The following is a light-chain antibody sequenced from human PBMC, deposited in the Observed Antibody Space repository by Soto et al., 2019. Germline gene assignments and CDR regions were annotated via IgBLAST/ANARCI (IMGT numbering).Light chain of an antibody. CDR3: QQYDNSPWT. CDR1: QSVSSSY. V-gene: IGKV3-20*01. J-gene: IGKJ1*01. Sequence: EIVLTQSPGTLSLSPGEGATLSCRASQSVSSSYLAWYQQKPGQAPRLRIYGASSRATGIPDRFSGGGSGTDFTLTISRLEPEDFAVYYCQQYDNSPWTFGQGTKVEIK. CDR2: GAS.